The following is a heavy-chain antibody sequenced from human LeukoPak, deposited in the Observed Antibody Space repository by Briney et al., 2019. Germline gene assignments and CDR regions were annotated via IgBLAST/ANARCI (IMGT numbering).Heavy chain of an antibody. J-gene: IGHJ6*02. CDR1: GGSFSGYY. V-gene: IGHV4-59*08. Sequence: SETLSLTCAVYGGSFSGYYWSWIRQPPGKGLEWIGYIYYSGSTNYNPSLKSRVTISVDTSKNQFSLKLSSATAADTAVYYCARLVRAPYYYYGMDVWGQGTTVTVSS. CDR3: ARLVRAPYYYYGMDV. D-gene: IGHD3-10*01. CDR2: IYYSGST.